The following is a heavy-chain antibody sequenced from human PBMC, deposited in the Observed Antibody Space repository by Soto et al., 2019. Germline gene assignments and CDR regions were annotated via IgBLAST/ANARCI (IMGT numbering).Heavy chain of an antibody. CDR1: GYTFTSYG. CDR3: ARVGQPITMIVVVNSAFDI. D-gene: IGHD3-22*01. Sequence: ASVKVSCKASGYTFTSYGISWVRQAPGQGLEWMGWISAYNGNTNYAQKLQGRVTMTTDTSTSTAYMELRSLRSDDTAVYYCARVGQPITMIVVVNSAFDIWGQGTMVTVSS. CDR2: ISAYNGNT. J-gene: IGHJ3*02. V-gene: IGHV1-18*01.